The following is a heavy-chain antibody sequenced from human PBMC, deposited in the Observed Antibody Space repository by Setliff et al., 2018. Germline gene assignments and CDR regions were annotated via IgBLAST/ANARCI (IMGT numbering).Heavy chain of an antibody. V-gene: IGHV3-23*01. J-gene: IGHJ5*01. D-gene: IGHD2-21*01. CDR1: GFTFSSYA. Sequence: GGSLRLSCAASGFTFSSYAMTWVRQAPGKGLEWVSSISGGGGRTYYADSVKGRFTISRDNSENTLYLQMNSLRADDTAVYYCARDTSGRDGESVLQKWTVALYIVPINECKPLQGLSWG. CDR3: ARDTSGRDGESVLQKWTVALYIVPINECKPLQGLS. CDR2: ISGGGGRT.